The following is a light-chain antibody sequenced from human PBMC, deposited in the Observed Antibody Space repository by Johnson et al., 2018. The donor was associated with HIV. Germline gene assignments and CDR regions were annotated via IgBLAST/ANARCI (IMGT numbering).Light chain of an antibody. V-gene: IGLV1-51*01. CDR3: GTWDSRLSTGV. J-gene: IGLJ1*01. CDR2: DNN. Sequence: QSVLTQPPSVSAAPGQKVTISCSGSSSNIGNNYVSWYQQLPGTAPKLLIYDNNKRPSGIPDRFSGSKSGTSATLGITGLQTGDEADYYCGTWDSRLSTGVCGTVNKVSVL. CDR1: SSNIGNNY.